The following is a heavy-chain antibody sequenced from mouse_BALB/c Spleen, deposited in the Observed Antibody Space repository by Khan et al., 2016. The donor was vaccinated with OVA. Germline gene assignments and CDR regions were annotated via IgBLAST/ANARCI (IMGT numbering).Heavy chain of an antibody. CDR3: ARHLTGSVDY. D-gene: IGHD4-1*01. J-gene: IGHJ3*01. Sequence: EVELVESGGDLVEPGGSLKLSCAASGFTFSSYSMSWVRQTPDKRLEWVATISSGGDYTYYPDIVKGRFTISRDNAKNTLYLQMSSLKSEDTAMYYCARHLTGSVDYWGQGNLVAVSA. CDR1: GFTFSSYS. CDR2: ISSGGDYT. V-gene: IGHV5-6*01.